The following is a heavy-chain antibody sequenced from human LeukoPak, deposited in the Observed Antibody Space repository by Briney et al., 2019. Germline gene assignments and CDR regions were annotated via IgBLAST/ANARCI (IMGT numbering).Heavy chain of an antibody. V-gene: IGHV3-23*01. J-gene: IGHJ4*02. CDR3: AKVATDSGSYYTRFFDY. Sequence: PGGSLRLSCAASGFTFRSYAMSWVRQAPGKGLEWVSGISGSGGSTYYADSVKGRFTISRDNSKNTLYLQMNSLRAEDTAVYYCAKVATDSGSYYTRFFDYWRQGTLVTVSS. CDR2: ISGSGGST. D-gene: IGHD1-26*01. CDR1: GFTFRSYA.